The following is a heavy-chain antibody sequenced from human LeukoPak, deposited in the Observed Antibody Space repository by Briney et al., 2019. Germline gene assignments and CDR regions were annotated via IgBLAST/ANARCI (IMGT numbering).Heavy chain of an antibody. D-gene: IGHD3-22*01. CDR3: ARTPEYYYDSSGYFDY. CDR1: GYTFTGYY. Sequence: ASVKVSCKASGYTFTGYYMHWVRQAPGQGLEWMGWINPNSGGTNYAQKFQGRVTMTGDTSISTAYMELSRLRSDDTAVYYCARTPEYYYDSSGYFDYWGQGTLVTVSS. J-gene: IGHJ4*02. V-gene: IGHV1-2*02. CDR2: INPNSGGT.